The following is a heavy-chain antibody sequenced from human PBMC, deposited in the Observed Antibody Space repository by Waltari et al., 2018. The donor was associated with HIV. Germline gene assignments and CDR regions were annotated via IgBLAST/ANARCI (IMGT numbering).Heavy chain of an antibody. V-gene: IGHV3-21*02. D-gene: IGHD4-17*01. CDR2: ISSGSTYV. J-gene: IGHJ4*02. Sequence: EVQLVESGGGLVKPGGSLRLSCAASGFTFSSYCMNWVRQAPGKGLEWISSISSGSTYVYYADSLRGRFTTSRDDAQNSLYLQRNSLKAEDTAVYYCARDLTVTTTAFFDYWGQGTLVTVSS. CDR3: ARDLTVTTTAFFDY. CDR1: GFTFSSYC.